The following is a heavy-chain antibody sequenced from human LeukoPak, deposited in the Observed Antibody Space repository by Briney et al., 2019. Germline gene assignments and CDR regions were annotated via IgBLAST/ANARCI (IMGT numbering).Heavy chain of an antibody. V-gene: IGHV4-34*01. CDR3: AGGRIQLWLRHAYYFDY. Sequence: PSETLSLTCAVYGGSFSGYYWSWIRQPPGKGLEWIGEINHSGSTNYNPSLKSRVTISVDTSKNQFSVKLSSVTAADTAVYYCAGGRIQLWLRHAYYFDYWGQGTLVTVSS. CDR2: INHSGST. CDR1: GGSFSGYY. J-gene: IGHJ4*02. D-gene: IGHD5-18*01.